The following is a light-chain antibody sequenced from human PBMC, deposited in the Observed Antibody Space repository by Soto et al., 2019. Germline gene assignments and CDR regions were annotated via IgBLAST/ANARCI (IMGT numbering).Light chain of an antibody. CDR1: QSVSSSY. J-gene: IGKJ2*01. Sequence: EIVLTQSPGTLSLSPGERATLSCRASQSVSSSYLAWYQQKPGQAPRLLIYGASSRATGIPDRFSGNGSGTDFTLTISRLEPEDLAVYYCQQYGSSPPYTFGQGTKLEIK. CDR2: GAS. CDR3: QQYGSSPPYT. V-gene: IGKV3-20*01.